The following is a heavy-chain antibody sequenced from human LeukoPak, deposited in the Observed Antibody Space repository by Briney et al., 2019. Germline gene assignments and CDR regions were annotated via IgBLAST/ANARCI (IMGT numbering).Heavy chain of an antibody. CDR3: ARAPDRSRSYYGGFDI. Sequence: PGGSLRLSCAASGFTVSSSYMNWVRQAPGKGLEWVSVIYSGGSTYYADSVKGRFTISRDNSKNTLYLQMNSLRAEDTAVYYCARAPDRSRSYYGGFDIWGQGTMVTVSS. J-gene: IGHJ3*02. V-gene: IGHV3-53*01. CDR1: GFTVSSSY. CDR2: IYSGGST. D-gene: IGHD3-10*01.